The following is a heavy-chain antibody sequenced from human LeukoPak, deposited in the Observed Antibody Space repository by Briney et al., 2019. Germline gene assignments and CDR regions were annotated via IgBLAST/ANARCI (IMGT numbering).Heavy chain of an antibody. CDR2: ISSSSTTI. J-gene: IGHJ4*02. D-gene: IGHD5-12*01. CDR3: ARGVDGIGGLDY. Sequence: GGSLRLSCAASGFTFSYYEMNWVRQAPGEGLEWVSYISSSSTTIYYADSVRGRFTISRDNAKNSLYLQMDSLRDEDTAVYYCARGVDGIGGLDYWGQGTLVTVSS. CDR1: GFTFSYYE. V-gene: IGHV3-48*03.